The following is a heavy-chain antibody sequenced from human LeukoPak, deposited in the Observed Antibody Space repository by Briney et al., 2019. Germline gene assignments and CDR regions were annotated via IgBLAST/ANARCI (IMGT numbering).Heavy chain of an antibody. Sequence: GTNKYYADSVKGRFTISRDNSKNTLYLQMNSLRAEDTAVYYCAKGALYYYDSSGYYHDYWGQGTLVTVSS. D-gene: IGHD3-22*01. J-gene: IGHJ4*02. V-gene: IGHV3-33*06. CDR3: AKGALYYYDSSGYYHDY. CDR2: GTNK.